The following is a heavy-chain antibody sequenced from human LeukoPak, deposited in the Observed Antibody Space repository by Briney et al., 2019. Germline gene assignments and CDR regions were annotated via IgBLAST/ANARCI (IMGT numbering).Heavy chain of an antibody. J-gene: IGHJ4*02. CDR3: ARQFATAAADTRGYFDY. V-gene: IGHV4-39*01. CDR1: GGSISSSSDY. Sequence: SETLSLTCTVSGGSISSSSDYWGWIRQAPGKGLEWIGSFFVSGSTHYNPSLRSRATLFVDTSKNQFSLKLTSMTAADAATYFCARQFATAAADTRGYFDYWGQGTAVAVSS. D-gene: IGHD6-25*01. CDR2: FFVSGST.